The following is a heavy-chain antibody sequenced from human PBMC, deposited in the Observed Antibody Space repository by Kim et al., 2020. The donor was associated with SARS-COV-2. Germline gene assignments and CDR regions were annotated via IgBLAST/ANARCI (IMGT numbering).Heavy chain of an antibody. V-gene: IGHV5-51*01. Sequence: GESLKISCKGSGYSSTSYWIGWVRQIPGKGLEWMGIIYPGDSETRYSPSFQGQLTISADKSISTAYLQWSSLKASDTAMYYCARHSYSSSWYRVGDFGYYYMDVWGKGTTVTVSS. CDR1: GYSSTSYW. D-gene: IGHD6-13*01. CDR2: IYPGDSET. CDR3: ARHSYSSSWYRVGDFGYYYMDV. J-gene: IGHJ6*03.